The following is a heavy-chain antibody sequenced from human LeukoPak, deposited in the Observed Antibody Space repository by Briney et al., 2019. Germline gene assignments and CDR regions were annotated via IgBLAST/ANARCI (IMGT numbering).Heavy chain of an antibody. J-gene: IGHJ5*01. V-gene: IGHV5-51*01. CDR2: IYPDDSDT. Sequence: GESLKISCKASGYTFSDYWIGWVRQMPGKGPVCLGIIYPDDSDTRYSPSFQGQVTISADKSISTAYLQWTSLKASDTAMYYCARFSGDNNWAQRRHFDSWGQGTLVTVSS. CDR1: GYTFSDYW. CDR3: ARFSGDNNWAQRRHFDS. D-gene: IGHD1-20*01.